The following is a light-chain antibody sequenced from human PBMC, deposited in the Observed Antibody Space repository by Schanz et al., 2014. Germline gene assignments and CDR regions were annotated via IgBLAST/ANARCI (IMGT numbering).Light chain of an antibody. J-gene: IGKJ2*01. CDR2: GAS. CDR1: QSVSNN. V-gene: IGKV3-11*01. CDR3: QQRSNWPSYT. Sequence: EIVMTQSPATLSLSPGERATLSCRASQSVSNNLAWYQQKPGQVPRLLIYGASTRATGIPARFSGSGSGTDFTLTISSLEPEDFAVYYCQQRSNWPSYTFGQGTKLEIK.